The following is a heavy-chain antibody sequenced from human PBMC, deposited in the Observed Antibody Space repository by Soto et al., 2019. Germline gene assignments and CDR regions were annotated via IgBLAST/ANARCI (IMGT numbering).Heavy chain of an antibody. CDR3: ARIPGSDYSDPLDF. CDR2: ITHRGSP. CDR1: GGSFSGYH. Sequence: QVQLQQWGAGLLKPSETLSLTCAVYGGSFSGYHWTWIRQPPGRGLEWIGEITHRGSPNYSSSFKIRASISLDTSKHQFSLDLTSVTAADTAVYYCARIPGSDYSDPLDFWGQGMLVTVSS. D-gene: IGHD4-17*01. V-gene: IGHV4-34*01. J-gene: IGHJ4*02.